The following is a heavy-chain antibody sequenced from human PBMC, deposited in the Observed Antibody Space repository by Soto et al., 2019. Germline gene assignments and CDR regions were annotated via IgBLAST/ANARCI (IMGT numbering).Heavy chain of an antibody. CDR3: AKVRIAAAGLYYYYGMDV. Sequence: SLRLSCAASGFTFSSYGMHWVRQAPGKGLEWVAVISYDGSNKYYADSVKGRFTISRDNSKNTLYLQMNSLRAEDTAVYYCAKVRIAAAGLYYYYGMDVWGQGTTVTVSS. CDR2: ISYDGSNK. D-gene: IGHD6-13*01. V-gene: IGHV3-30*18. J-gene: IGHJ6*02. CDR1: GFTFSSYG.